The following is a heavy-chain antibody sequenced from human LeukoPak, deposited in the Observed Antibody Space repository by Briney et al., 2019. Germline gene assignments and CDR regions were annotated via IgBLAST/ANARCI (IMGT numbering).Heavy chain of an antibody. V-gene: IGHV3-48*03. J-gene: IGHJ6*04. D-gene: IGHD3-10*02. CDR3: VELGITMIGGV. Sequence: GGSLRLSCAASGFTFSSYEMNWVRQAPGKGLEWVSYISSSGSTIYYADSVKGRFTISRDNAKNSLYLQMNSLRGEDTAVYYCVELGITMIGGVWGKGTTVTISS. CDR1: GFTFSSYE. CDR2: ISSSGSTI.